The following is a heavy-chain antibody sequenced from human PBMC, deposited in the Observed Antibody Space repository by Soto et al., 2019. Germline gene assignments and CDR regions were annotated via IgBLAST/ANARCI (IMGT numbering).Heavy chain of an antibody. D-gene: IGHD5-12*01. CDR1: GFTFSSYA. J-gene: IGHJ3*02. Sequence: QVQLVESGGGVVQPGRSLRLSCAASGFTFSSYAMHWVRQAPGKGLEWVAVISYDGSNKYYADSVKGRFTISRDNSKSRLYLQMNSLRAEDTAVYYCARQYSGHDYDAFDIWGQGTMVTVSS. CDR3: ARQYSGHDYDAFDI. CDR2: ISYDGSNK. V-gene: IGHV3-30-3*01.